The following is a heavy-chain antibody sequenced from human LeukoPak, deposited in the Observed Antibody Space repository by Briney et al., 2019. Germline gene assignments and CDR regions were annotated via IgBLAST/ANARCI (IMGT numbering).Heavy chain of an antibody. J-gene: IGHJ5*02. CDR2: IWYDGSNK. CDR3: ARGPSLYCSGGSCYSGWFDP. V-gene: IGHV3-33*01. Sequence: GRSLRPSCAASGFTFSSYGMHWVRQAPGKGLEWVAVIWYDGSNKYYADSVKGRFTISRDNSKNTLYLQMNSLRAEDTAVYYCARGPSLYCSGGSCYSGWFDPWGQGTLVTVSS. CDR1: GFTFSSYG. D-gene: IGHD2-15*01.